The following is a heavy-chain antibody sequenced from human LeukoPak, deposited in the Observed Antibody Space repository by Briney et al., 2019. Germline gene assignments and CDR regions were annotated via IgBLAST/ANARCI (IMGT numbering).Heavy chain of an antibody. D-gene: IGHD2-2*01. J-gene: IGHJ6*02. CDR1: GVTFSDYQ. V-gene: IGHV3-11*04. Sequence: PGGSLRLSCAASGVTFSDYQMSWIRQAPGKGLEWISYISSGGSTIYYADSVKGRFTISRDDAKNSLYLQMNSLRAEDTAVYYCARDRAVPAAMPGVYYYYGMDVWGQGTTVTVSS. CDR3: ARDRAVPAAMPGVYYYYGMDV. CDR2: ISSGGSTI.